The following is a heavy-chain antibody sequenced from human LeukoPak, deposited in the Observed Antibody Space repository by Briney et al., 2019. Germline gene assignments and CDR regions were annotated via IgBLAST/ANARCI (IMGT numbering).Heavy chain of an antibody. CDR3: ARGDEYYFDY. CDR1: GFTFSTYW. J-gene: IGHJ4*02. Sequence: PGGSLRLSCAASGFTFSTYWMSWVRQAPGKGLEWVAIIKQDGSAKFYVDSVKGRFTISRDNADNSLYLQMNSLRAEDTAVYYWARGDEYYFDYWGQGTLVTVSS. V-gene: IGHV3-7*01. CDR2: IKQDGSAK.